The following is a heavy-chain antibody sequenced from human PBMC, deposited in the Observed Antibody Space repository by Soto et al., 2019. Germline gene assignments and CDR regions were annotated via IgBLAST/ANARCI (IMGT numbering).Heavy chain of an antibody. V-gene: IGHV4-59*01. D-gene: IGHD6-13*01. CDR1: GGSISSYY. Sequence: TSETLSLTCTVSGGSISSYYWSWIRQPPGKGLEWIGYIYYSGITNYNPSLKSRVTISVDTSKNQFSLKLSSVTAADTAVYYCASSNIAAAGFYYYGMDVWGRGTTVTVSS. J-gene: IGHJ6*02. CDR2: IYYSGIT. CDR3: ASSNIAAAGFYYYGMDV.